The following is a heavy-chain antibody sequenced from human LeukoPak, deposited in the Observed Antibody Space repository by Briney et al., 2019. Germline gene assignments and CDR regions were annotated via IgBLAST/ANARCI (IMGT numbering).Heavy chain of an antibody. CDR1: GGSFSGYY. CDR3: ARGAGSCPTDY. V-gene: IGHV4-34*01. J-gene: IGHJ4*02. D-gene: IGHD6-13*01. Sequence: SETLSLTCAVYGGSFSGYYWSWIRQPPGKGLEWIGEINHSGSTNYNPSLKSRVTISVDTSKNQFSLKLSSVTAADTAVYYCARGAGSCPTDYWGQGTLVTVSS. CDR2: INHSGST.